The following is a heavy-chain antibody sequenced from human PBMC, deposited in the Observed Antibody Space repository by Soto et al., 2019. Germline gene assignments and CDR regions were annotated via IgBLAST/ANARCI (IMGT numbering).Heavy chain of an antibody. V-gene: IGHV3-7*03. CDR2: VNPVGTEA. CDR3: ARDRERVTGVRGIDLGAMDV. J-gene: IGHJ6*02. Sequence: GGSLRLSCAASGSDFTFYWMTWVRQAPGKGLEWVATVNPVGTEAFYADSLKGRLSISRDNANNSLSLRMNSLRVDDTAIYDCARDRERVTGVRGIDLGAMDVWGQGAMVTVSS. D-gene: IGHD3-10*01. CDR1: GSDFTFYW.